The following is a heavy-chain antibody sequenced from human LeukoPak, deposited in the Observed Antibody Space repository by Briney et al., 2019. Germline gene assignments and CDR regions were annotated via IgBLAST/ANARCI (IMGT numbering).Heavy chain of an antibody. CDR2: ISRSGSTI. V-gene: IGHV3-11*01. CDR3: ASVGFWGGYSFDY. Sequence: GGSLRLSCAASGFTFSNYYMSWIRQAPGKGLEWVSYISRSGSTIHYVDSVKGRFTISRDNAKNSLYLQMNSLRADDTAVYYCASVGFWGGYSFDYWGQGTLVTVSS. D-gene: IGHD3-3*01. J-gene: IGHJ4*02. CDR1: GFTFSNYY.